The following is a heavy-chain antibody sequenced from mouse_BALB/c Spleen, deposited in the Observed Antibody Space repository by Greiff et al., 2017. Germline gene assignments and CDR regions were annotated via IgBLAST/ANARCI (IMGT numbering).Heavy chain of an antibody. V-gene: IGHV1-34*02. CDR2: INPYNGAT. CDR3: ARDYRYDEGYAMDY. CDR1: GYTFTDYA. Sequence: VQLKESGAELVRPGVSVKISCKGSGYTFTDYAMHWVKQSHVKSLEWIGRINPYNGATSYNQNFKDKASLTVDKSSSTAYMELHSLTSEDSAVYYCARDYRYDEGYAMDYWGQGTSVTVSS. D-gene: IGHD2-14*01. J-gene: IGHJ4*01.